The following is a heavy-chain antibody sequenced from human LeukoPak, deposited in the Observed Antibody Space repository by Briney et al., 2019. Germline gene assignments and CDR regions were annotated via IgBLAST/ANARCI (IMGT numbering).Heavy chain of an antibody. D-gene: IGHD5-18*01. CDR2: IYYSGST. J-gene: IGHJ4*02. Sequence: SETLSRTCTVSGVSISSSSYYWGGIRQPPGKGREWIGSIYYSGSTQYNPSIESPVTISVDTSKNQFSLKLSSVTAADTAVYYCARTWIQLWLLYYWGQGTLVTVSS. CDR1: GVSISSSSYY. CDR3: ARTWIQLWLLYY. V-gene: IGHV4-39*01.